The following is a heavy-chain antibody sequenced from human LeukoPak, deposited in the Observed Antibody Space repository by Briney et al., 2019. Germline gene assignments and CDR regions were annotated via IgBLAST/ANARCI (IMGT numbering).Heavy chain of an antibody. V-gene: IGHV3-74*01. CDR2: IKFDGSLA. CDR1: GFTFSTYW. CDR3: VTGHYDSRMYFDL. Sequence: PGGSLRLSCGASGFTFSTYWIHWVRQAPGKGLVWVSQIKFDGSLAGYADSVKGRFTISRDNAKNTLYLQMNSLGTEDTAVYYCVTGHYDSRMYFDLWGRGTLVTVSS. J-gene: IGHJ2*01. D-gene: IGHD3-16*01.